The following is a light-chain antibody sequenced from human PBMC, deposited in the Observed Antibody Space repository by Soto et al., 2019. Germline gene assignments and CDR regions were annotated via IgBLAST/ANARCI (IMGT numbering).Light chain of an antibody. V-gene: IGKV3-20*01. Sequence: EIVLTQSPGTLSLSPGERATLSCRASQTLSTNSLAWYQQRPGQTPRLLIYAASTRDTDIPDRFNGSGSGTDFALTISRLEPEDFAVYYCQQYNDSPLTFGPGTKVDVK. J-gene: IGKJ3*01. CDR3: QQYNDSPLT. CDR1: QTLSTNS. CDR2: AAS.